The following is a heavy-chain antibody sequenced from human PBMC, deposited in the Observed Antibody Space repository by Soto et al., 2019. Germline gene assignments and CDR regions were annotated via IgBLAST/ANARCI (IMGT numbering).Heavy chain of an antibody. Sequence: SVKVSCKASGYTFTSYAMHWVRQAPGQRLEWMGGIIPIFGTANYAQKFQGRVTITADESTSTAYMELSSLRSEDTAVYYCARGTGITGTTWYYYYYGMDVWGQGTTVTVSS. CDR2: IIPIFGTA. V-gene: IGHV1-69*13. J-gene: IGHJ6*02. CDR1: GYTFTSYA. CDR3: ARGTGITGTTWYYYYYGMDV. D-gene: IGHD1-20*01.